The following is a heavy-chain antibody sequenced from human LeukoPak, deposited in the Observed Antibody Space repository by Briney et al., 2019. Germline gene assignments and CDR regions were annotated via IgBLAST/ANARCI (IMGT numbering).Heavy chain of an antibody. Sequence: ASVKVSCKASGYTFTSYAIHWVRQAPGQRFEWMGWINAGNGHTKYSQNFQGRVTITRDSSASTVYMELSSLTSEDTAVYYCARGIWSARTVDYYLDSWGQGTLVTVSS. CDR3: ARGIWSARTVDYYLDS. V-gene: IGHV1-3*01. J-gene: IGHJ4*02. CDR2: INAGNGHT. CDR1: GYTFTSYA. D-gene: IGHD2-21*01.